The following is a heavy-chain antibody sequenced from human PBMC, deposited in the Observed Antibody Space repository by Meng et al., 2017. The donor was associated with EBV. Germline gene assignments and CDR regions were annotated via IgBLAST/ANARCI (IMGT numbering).Heavy chain of an antibody. CDR2: INPNSGGT. V-gene: IGHV1-2*04. J-gene: IGHJ4*02. D-gene: IGHD5-24*01. Sequence: GELVRAGDGGKKAGASVKVSCKASGGTFSSYAISWVRQAPGQGLEWMGWINPNSGGTNYAQKFQGWVTMTRDTSISTAYMELSRLRSDDTAVYYCARERPGGMATTPYFDYWGQGTLVTVSS. CDR3: ARERPGGMATTPYFDY. CDR1: GGTFSSYA.